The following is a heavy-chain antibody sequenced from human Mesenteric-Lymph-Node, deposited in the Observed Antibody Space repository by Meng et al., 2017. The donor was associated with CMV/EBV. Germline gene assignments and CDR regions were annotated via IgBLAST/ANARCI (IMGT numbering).Heavy chain of an antibody. CDR1: GFTFSSYS. V-gene: IGHV3-48*04. CDR3: ARIGLRTPDY. D-gene: IGHD2/OR15-2a*01. J-gene: IGHJ4*02. Sequence: GESLKISCAASGFTFSSYSTNWVRQAPGKGLEWVSYISSSSSTIYYADSVKGRFTISRDNAKNSLYLQMNSLRAEDTAVYYCARIGLRTPDYWGQGTLVTVSS. CDR2: ISSSSSTI.